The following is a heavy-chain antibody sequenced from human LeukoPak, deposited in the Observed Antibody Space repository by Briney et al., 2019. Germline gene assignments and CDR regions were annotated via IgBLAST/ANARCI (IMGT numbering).Heavy chain of an antibody. CDR2: ISSNGNNK. V-gene: IGHV3-30*18. CDR1: GFTFSSYA. CDR3: TKGCLGGGNCFYFQH. J-gene: IGHJ1*01. D-gene: IGHD2-15*01. Sequence: GGSLRLSCAASGFTFSSYAMHWVRQAPGKGLEWVAVISSNGNNKYYGDSVKGRFTISRDNSKNTLFLQMDSLRAEDTAVYYCTKGCLGGGNCFYFQHWGQGTLVSVSS.